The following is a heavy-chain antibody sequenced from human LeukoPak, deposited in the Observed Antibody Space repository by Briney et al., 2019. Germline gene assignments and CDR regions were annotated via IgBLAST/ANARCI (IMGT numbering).Heavy chain of an antibody. CDR1: GGTFSSYA. CDR3: ARGGEVSDAFDI. J-gene: IGHJ3*02. D-gene: IGHD4-11*01. V-gene: IGHV1-69*13. Sequence: SSVKVSFKSSGGTFSSYAISWLRQAPAQGLEWMGVIIPIFGTANSAQKCQARVTITADESTSTAYMELSTLRSEETAVYYCARGGEVSDAFDIWGQGTMVTVSS. CDR2: IIPIFGTA.